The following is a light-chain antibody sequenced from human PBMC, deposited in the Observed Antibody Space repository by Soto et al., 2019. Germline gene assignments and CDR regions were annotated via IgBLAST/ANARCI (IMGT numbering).Light chain of an antibody. CDR3: NQYKRRRT. V-gene: IGKV1-5*01. J-gene: IGKJ1*01. CDR1: EDINDW. Sequence: DIQMTQSPSAMSASVGDRVTITCRASEDINDWLAWYQQKPGNAPKFLXXXXYXLQXGVKSRFRGSGYGKEFTITISSLKPDDAATYYCNQYKRRRTVGQGTKV. CDR2: XXY.